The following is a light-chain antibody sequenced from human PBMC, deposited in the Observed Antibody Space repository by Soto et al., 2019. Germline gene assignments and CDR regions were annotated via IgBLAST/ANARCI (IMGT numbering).Light chain of an antibody. CDR1: QSVRSY. V-gene: IGKV3-11*01. J-gene: IGKJ4*01. Sequence: EIVLTQSPATLSLSPGERATLSCRASQSVRSYLAWYQQKPGQAPRLLIYGASNRATGIPARFSGSGSGTDFTLTISSLEPEDSAVYYCLQRSNWLTFGGGTMVDIK. CDR3: LQRSNWLT. CDR2: GAS.